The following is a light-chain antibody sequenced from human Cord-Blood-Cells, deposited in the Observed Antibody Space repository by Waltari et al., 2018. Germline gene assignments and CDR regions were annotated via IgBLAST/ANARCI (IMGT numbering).Light chain of an antibody. Sequence: EIVLTQSPGTLSLSPGERATLSCRASQSVSSSYLAWYQQKPDQAPRLRIYGASSRATGIPDRFSGSGSGTDFTLTISRLEPEDFAVYYCQQYGSSPPYSFGQGTKLEIK. V-gene: IGKV3-20*01. CDR2: GAS. J-gene: IGKJ2*03. CDR1: QSVSSSY. CDR3: QQYGSSPPYS.